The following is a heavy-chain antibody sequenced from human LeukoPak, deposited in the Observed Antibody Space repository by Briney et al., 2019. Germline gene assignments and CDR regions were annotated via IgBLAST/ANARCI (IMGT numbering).Heavy chain of an antibody. CDR1: VGTFSSYA. D-gene: IGHD1/OR15-1a*01. CDR2: IIPIFGTA. CDR3: ARNELEHPFDY. J-gene: IGHJ4*02. V-gene: IGHV1-69*01. Sequence: SVKVSCKAFVGTFSSYAISWVRQAPGQGLEWMGGIIPIFGTANCAQKFQGRVTITADESTSTAYMELSSLRSEDTAVYYCARNELEHPFDYWGQGTLVTVSS.